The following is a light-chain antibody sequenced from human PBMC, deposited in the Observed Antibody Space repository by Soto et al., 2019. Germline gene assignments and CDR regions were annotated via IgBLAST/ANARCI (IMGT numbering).Light chain of an antibody. V-gene: IGKV1-39*01. CDR2: VAS. CDR1: QSIGIY. CDR3: QQSYSTPIT. J-gene: IGKJ5*01. Sequence: AVSVNEKERVNITCRASQSIGIYLSWYQQKPGKAPKLLINVASTLQSGVPSRFSGSGSGTDFTLTISSLQPEDFATYYCQQSYSTPITFGQRRLLEV.